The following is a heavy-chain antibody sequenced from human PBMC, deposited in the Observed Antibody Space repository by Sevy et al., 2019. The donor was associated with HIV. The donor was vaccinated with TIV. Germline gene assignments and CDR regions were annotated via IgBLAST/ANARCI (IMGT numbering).Heavy chain of an antibody. CDR1: GGSFSGYY. CDR3: ARDYGDYVDYYYYYYMDV. CDR2: INHSGST. J-gene: IGHJ6*03. Sequence: SETLSLTCAVYGGSFSGYYWSWIRQPPGKGLEWIGEINHSGSTNYNPSLKRLVTISVDTSKNQFSLKLSSATAADTAVYSCARDYGDYVDYYYYYYMDVWGKGTTVTVSS. V-gene: IGHV4-34*01. D-gene: IGHD4-17*01.